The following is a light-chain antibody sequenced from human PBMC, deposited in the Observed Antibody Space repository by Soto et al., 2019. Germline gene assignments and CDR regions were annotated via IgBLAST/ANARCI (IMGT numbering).Light chain of an antibody. V-gene: IGKV1-5*03. CDR1: QSTSGW. Sequence: DIQMTQSPSTLSASVGDRVTITCRASQSTSGWLAWYQQKAGKAPKLLVYKASILERGVPSRFSGSGSGTEFTLTISSLQPDDFATYYCQQANTFPLTFGQGTRLEIK. CDR2: KAS. J-gene: IGKJ5*01. CDR3: QQANTFPLT.